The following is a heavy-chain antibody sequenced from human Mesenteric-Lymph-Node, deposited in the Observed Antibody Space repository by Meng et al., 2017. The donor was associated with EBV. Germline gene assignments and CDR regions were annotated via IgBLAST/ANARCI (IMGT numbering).Heavy chain of an antibody. CDR1: GGSISSASYY. J-gene: IGHJ4*02. CDR2: IYYSGST. CDR3: ARHDSGTFGYYFDS. D-gene: IGHD1-26*01. V-gene: IGHV4-39*01. Sequence: QVELQESGPGLVKPSETLSLMCTVSGGSISSASYYWGWIRQPPGKGLEWIGSIYYSGSTYYSPSLKSRVTISVDTSNNHFSLKLSSVTPADTAVYYCARHDSGTFGYYFDSWGQGSLVTVSS.